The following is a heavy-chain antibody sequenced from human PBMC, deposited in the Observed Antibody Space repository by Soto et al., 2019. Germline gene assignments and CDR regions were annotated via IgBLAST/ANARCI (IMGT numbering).Heavy chain of an antibody. Sequence: PGRCIRLSCAASPFPFSRSFMHWVRQAPGKGLVWVARVHTDGSATVYAGSVKGRFTISRDNVRNTVSLEMNDLRPEDTAVYFCLRHPGAVISTWSFRFDCWGRGSRGTASS. V-gene: IGHV3-74*01. CDR1: PFPFSRSF. D-gene: IGHD2-2*01. CDR2: VHTDGSAT. J-gene: IGHJ4*02. CDR3: LRHPGAVISTWSFRFDC.